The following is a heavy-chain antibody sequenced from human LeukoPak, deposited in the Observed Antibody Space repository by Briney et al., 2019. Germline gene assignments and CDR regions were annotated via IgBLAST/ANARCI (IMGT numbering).Heavy chain of an antibody. CDR3: ARPMSGRWLEPPFDF. CDR1: GGTFSSYS. Sequence: SVKVSCKASGGTFSSYSVSWVRQAPGQGPEWMGTIIPMFGTTKYPQKFQDRVTMTTDESTTTVYMELSGLRSEDTAVYYCARPMSGRWLEPPFDFWGQGTLVTVSS. J-gene: IGHJ4*02. V-gene: IGHV1-69*05. CDR2: IIPMFGTT. D-gene: IGHD5-24*01.